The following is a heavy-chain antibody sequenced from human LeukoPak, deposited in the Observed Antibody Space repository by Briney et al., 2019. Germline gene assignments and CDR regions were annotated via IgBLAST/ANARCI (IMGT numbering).Heavy chain of an antibody. CDR3: TRHKERYCSSTSCYRVENYYGMDV. J-gene: IGHJ6*02. Sequence: GGSLRLCCAASGFTFSGSAMHWVRQATGKGLEWVGRIGSKANSYATAYAASVKGRFTISRDDSKNTAYLQMNSLKTEDTAVYYCTRHKERYCSSTSCYRVENYYGMDVWGQGTTVTVSS. CDR1: GFTFSGSA. V-gene: IGHV3-73*01. D-gene: IGHD2-2*02. CDR2: IGSKANSYAT.